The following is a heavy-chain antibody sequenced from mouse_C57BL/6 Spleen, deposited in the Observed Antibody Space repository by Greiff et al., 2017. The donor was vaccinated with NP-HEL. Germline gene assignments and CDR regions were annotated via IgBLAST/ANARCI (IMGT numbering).Heavy chain of an antibody. CDR1: GYAFSSSW. Sequence: QVQLQQSGPELVKPGASVKISCKASGYAFSSSWMNWVKQRPGKGLEWIGRIYPGDGDTNYNGKFKGKATLTADKSSSTAYMQLSSLTSEDSAVYFCARERSFYYGSSDFDYWGQGTTLTVSS. CDR3: ARERSFYYGSSDFDY. V-gene: IGHV1-82*01. D-gene: IGHD1-1*01. CDR2: IYPGDGDT. J-gene: IGHJ2*01.